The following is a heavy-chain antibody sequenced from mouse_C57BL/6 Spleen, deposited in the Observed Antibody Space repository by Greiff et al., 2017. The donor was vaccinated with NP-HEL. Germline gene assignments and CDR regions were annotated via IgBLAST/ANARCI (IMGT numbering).Heavy chain of an antibody. J-gene: IGHJ2*01. V-gene: IGHV1-22*01. Sequence: VQLLQSGPELVKPGASVKMSCKASGYTFTDYYMHWVKQSHGKSLEWIGYVNPNNGGTTYNQKFKGKATLTVNKSSSTAYMELRSLTSEDSAVYYCARRVADGGYYDYWGQGTTLTVST. CDR1: GYTFTDYY. CDR3: ARRVADGGYYDY. CDR2: VNPNNGGT.